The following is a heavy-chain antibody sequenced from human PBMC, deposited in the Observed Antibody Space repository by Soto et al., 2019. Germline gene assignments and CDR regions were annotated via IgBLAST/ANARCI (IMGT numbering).Heavy chain of an antibody. CDR3: ARGRKRVYCSSTSCYATYYYYYYMDV. V-gene: IGHV1-18*01. CDR2: ISAYNGNT. J-gene: IGHJ6*03. Sequence: ASVKVSCKASGYTFTSYGISWVRQAPGQGLEWMGWISAYNGNTNYAQKLQGRVTMTTDTSTSTAYMELRSLRSEDTAVYYCARGRKRVYCSSTSCYATYYYYYYMDVWGKGTTGTVSS. CDR1: GYTFTSYG. D-gene: IGHD2-2*01.